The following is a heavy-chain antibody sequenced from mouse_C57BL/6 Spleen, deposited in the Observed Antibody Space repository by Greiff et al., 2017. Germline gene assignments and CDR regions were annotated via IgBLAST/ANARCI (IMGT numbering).Heavy chain of an antibody. CDR1: GFTFSSYG. CDR3: ARQDYGSWYFDV. CDR2: ISSGGSYT. V-gene: IGHV5-6*01. J-gene: IGHJ1*03. Sequence: EVQRVESGGDLVKPGGSLKLSCAASGFTFSSYGMSWVRQTPDKRLEWVATISSGGSYTYYPDSVKGRFTISRDNAKNTLYLQMSSLKSEDTAMYYCARQDYGSWYFDVWGTGTTVTVSS. D-gene: IGHD1-1*01.